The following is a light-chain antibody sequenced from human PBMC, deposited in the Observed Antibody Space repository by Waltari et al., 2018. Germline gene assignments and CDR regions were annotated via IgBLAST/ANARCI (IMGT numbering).Light chain of an antibody. CDR3: QQRGNGLT. CDR1: QSVSNY. J-gene: IGKJ4*01. Sequence: EIVLTQSPATLSLSPGDRATLPCRASQSVSNYFAWYHQKPGQAPRLLIYDASTRATGTPARFSGSGSGTDFTLTISSLEPEDFAFYYCQQRGNGLTFGGGTKVEIK. CDR2: DAS. V-gene: IGKV3-11*01.